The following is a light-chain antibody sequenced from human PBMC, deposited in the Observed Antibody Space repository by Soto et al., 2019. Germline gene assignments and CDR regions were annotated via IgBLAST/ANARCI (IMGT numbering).Light chain of an antibody. V-gene: IGKV4-1*01. CDR2: WAS. Sequence: DIVMTQSPDSLAVSLGERATINCKSSQSVLYSSNNXXYLAWYQQKPGQPPKLLIYWASTRESGVPDRFSGSGSGTDFTLTISSLQAEDVAVYYCXQYYSTPWTFGQGTKVEIK. CDR3: XQYYSTPWT. J-gene: IGKJ1*01. CDR1: QSVLYSSNNXXY.